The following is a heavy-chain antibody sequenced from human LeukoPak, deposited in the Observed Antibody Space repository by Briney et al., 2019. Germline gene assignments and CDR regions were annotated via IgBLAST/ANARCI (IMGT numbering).Heavy chain of an antibody. Sequence: PSETLSLTCTVSGGSISGSSYYWGWIRQPPGKGLEWIGSIYYSGSTYYNPSLKSRVTISVDTSKNQFSLKLSSVTAADTAVYYCARQIGLIVLIGPWGQGTLVTVTS. J-gene: IGHJ5*02. CDR1: GGSISGSSYY. CDR3: ARQIGLIVLIGP. V-gene: IGHV4-39*01. CDR2: IYYSGST. D-gene: IGHD2-8*01.